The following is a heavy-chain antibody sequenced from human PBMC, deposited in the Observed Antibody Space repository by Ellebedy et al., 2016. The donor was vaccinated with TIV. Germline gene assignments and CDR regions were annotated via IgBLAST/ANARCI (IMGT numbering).Heavy chain of an antibody. Sequence: SETLSLXXAVSGGSISSSNWWRWVRQPPGKGLEWIGEIYHSGSTNYNPSLKSRVTISVDKSKNQFSLKLSSVTAADTAVYYCARGGSAGVYYDFWSGYYGDWFDPWGQGTLVTVSS. D-gene: IGHD3-3*01. CDR2: IYHSGST. CDR3: ARGGSAGVYYDFWSGYYGDWFDP. CDR1: GGSISSSNW. V-gene: IGHV4-4*02. J-gene: IGHJ5*02.